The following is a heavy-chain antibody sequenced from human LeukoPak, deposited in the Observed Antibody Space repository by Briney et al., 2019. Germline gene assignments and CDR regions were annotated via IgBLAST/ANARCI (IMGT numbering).Heavy chain of an antibody. CDR2: IQYDGGNQ. J-gene: IGHJ4*02. Sequence: PGGSLRLSCAASGFSFSNYGMHWVRQAPGKGLDWITFIQYDGGNQYYADSVKGRFTISRDNSKNTLYLQMSSLTAEDTALYYCRKDQFTGLVEYWGQGTLVTVSS. V-gene: IGHV3-30*02. CDR1: GFSFSNYG. CDR3: RKDQFTGLVEY. D-gene: IGHD7-27*01.